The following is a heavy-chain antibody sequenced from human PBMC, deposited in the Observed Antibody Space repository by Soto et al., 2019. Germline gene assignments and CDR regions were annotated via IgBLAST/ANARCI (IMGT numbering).Heavy chain of an antibody. CDR1: GFTFSSYS. Sequence: EVQLVESGGGLVQPGGSLRLSCAASGFTFSSYSMNWVRQAPGKGLEWVSYISSSSSTIYYADSVKGRFTISRDNAKNSLYLQMNSLRAEDTAVYYCARDRKRITIFGVATRAFDIWRQGTMVTVSS. J-gene: IGHJ3*02. CDR3: ARDRKRITIFGVATRAFDI. V-gene: IGHV3-48*01. D-gene: IGHD3-3*01. CDR2: ISSSSSTI.